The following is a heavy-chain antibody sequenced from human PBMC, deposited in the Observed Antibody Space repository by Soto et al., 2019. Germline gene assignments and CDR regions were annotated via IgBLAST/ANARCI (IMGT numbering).Heavy chain of an antibody. Sequence: ASVKVSCKASGYTFTSYDINWVRQATGXGLEWMGWMNPNSGNTGYAQKFQGRVTMTRNTSISTAYMELSSLRSEDTAVYYCARAREYSSSSLLNYYYYYMDVWGKGTTVTVSS. D-gene: IGHD6-6*01. CDR3: ARAREYSSSSLLNYYYYYMDV. CDR1: GYTFTSYD. V-gene: IGHV1-8*01. J-gene: IGHJ6*03. CDR2: MNPNSGNT.